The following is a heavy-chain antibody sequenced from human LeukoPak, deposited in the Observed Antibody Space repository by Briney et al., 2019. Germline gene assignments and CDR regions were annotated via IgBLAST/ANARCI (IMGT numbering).Heavy chain of an antibody. CDR1: GFTFSVYA. CDR3: ARDLAWGAFDY. V-gene: IGHV3-23*01. J-gene: IGHJ4*02. D-gene: IGHD7-27*01. CDR2: ISGSGGST. Sequence: PGGSLRLSCAASGFTFSVYAMSWVRQAPGKGLEWVSVISGSGGSTYYADSVKGRFTISRDNSKNTLSLQMNSLRVEDTAVYYCARDLAWGAFDYWGQGTLVTVSS.